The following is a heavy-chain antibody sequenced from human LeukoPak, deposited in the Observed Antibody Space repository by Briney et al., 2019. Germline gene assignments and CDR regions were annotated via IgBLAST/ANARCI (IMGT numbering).Heavy chain of an antibody. D-gene: IGHD2-2*01. CDR1: GGSFSGYY. J-gene: IGHJ4*02. CDR2: INHSGST. Sequence: PSETLSLTCAVYGGSFSGYYWRWIRQPPGKGLEWIGEINHSGSTNYNPSLKSRVTISVDTSKNQFSLKLSSVTAADTAVYYCAREGGYCSSTSCDGAFDYWGQGTLVTVSS. V-gene: IGHV4-34*01. CDR3: AREGGYCSSTSCDGAFDY.